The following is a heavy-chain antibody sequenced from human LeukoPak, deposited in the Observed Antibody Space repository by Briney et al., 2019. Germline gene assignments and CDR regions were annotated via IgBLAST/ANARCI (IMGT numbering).Heavy chain of an antibody. CDR1: GFTVSDTY. CDR2: IYRGGST. V-gene: IGHV3-66*01. Sequence: PGGSLRLSCAASGFTVSDTYVSWVRQAPAKGLEWVSVIYRGGSTYYADSVKGRFTISRDNSKSTLYLQMNSLRADDTAVYYCARDRRVNYYYGMDVWGQGSTVTVSS. J-gene: IGHJ6*02. D-gene: IGHD6-6*01. CDR3: ARDRRVNYYYGMDV.